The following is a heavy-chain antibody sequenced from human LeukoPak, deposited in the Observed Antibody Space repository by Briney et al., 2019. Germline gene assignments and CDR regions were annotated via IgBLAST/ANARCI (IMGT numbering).Heavy chain of an antibody. Sequence: PGGSLRLSCAASGFTFSGSAMHWVRQASGKGLEWVGRIRSKANSYATAYAASVKGRLTISRDDSKNTAYLQMNSLRAEDTAVYYCAKGRGWEASYYYYYMDVWGKGTTVTISS. CDR2: IRSKANSYAT. D-gene: IGHD1-26*01. V-gene: IGHV3-73*01. J-gene: IGHJ6*03. CDR1: GFTFSGSA. CDR3: AKGRGWEASYYYYYMDV.